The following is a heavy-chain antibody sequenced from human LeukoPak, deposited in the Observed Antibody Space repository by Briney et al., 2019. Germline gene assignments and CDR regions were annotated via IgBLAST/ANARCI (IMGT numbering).Heavy chain of an antibody. CDR3: ARDRCNSTTCASRGAFDI. J-gene: IGHJ3*02. CDR1: GGSISSSSYY. CDR2: IYTSGST. Sequence: SETLSLTCTVSGGSISSSSYYWSWIRQPAGKGLEWIGRIYTSGSTNYNPSLTSRVTMSVDTSKNQFSLKLTSVTAADTAVYYCARDRCNSTTCASRGAFDIWGQGTMVTVSS. D-gene: IGHD2-2*01. V-gene: IGHV4-61*02.